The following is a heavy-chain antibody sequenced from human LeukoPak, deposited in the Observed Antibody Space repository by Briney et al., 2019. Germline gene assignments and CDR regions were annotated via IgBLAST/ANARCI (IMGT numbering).Heavy chain of an antibody. CDR3: ARGDVYFDY. CDR2: ISAYNRNT. D-gene: IGHD5-24*01. J-gene: IGHJ4*02. Sequence: GASVKVSCKSSGYSFTNYDINWVRQAPGQGLEWMGRISAYNRNTNYAQKFQGRVTMTTDTSTTTAYMELRTLTSDDTAVYHCARGDVYFDYWGQGTLVTVSS. CDR1: GYSFTNYD. V-gene: IGHV1-18*01.